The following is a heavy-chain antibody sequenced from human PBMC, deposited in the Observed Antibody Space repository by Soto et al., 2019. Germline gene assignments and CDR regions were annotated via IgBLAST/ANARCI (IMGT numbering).Heavy chain of an antibody. CDR3: ARVAGSYCSSTSCYAHTSYYFDY. Sequence: QLQLQESGPGLVKPSETLSLTCTVSGGSISSSSYYWGWIRQPPGKGLEWIGSIYYSGSTYYNPSLKSRVPISVDTSKNQFSLKLSSVTAADTAVYYCARVAGSYCSSTSCYAHTSYYFDYWGQGTLVTVSS. V-gene: IGHV4-39*01. J-gene: IGHJ4*02. CDR1: GGSISSSSYY. CDR2: IYYSGST. D-gene: IGHD2-2*01.